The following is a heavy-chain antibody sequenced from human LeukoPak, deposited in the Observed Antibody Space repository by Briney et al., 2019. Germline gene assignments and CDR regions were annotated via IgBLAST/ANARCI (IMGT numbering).Heavy chain of an antibody. CDR2: ISSSSSYI. CDR3: ARGGGIFGVVIMADYYYYMDV. V-gene: IGHV3-21*01. CDR1: GFTFSSYS. D-gene: IGHD3-3*01. Sequence: PGGSLRLSCAASGFTFSSYSMNWVRQAPGKGLEWVSSISSSSSYIYYADSVKGRFTISRDNAKNSLYLQMNSLRAEDTAVYYCARGGGIFGVVIMADYYYYMDVWGKGTTVTVSS. J-gene: IGHJ6*03.